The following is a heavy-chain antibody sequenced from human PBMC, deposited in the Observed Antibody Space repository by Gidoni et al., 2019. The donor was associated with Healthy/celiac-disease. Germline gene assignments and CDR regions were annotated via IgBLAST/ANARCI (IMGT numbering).Heavy chain of an antibody. CDR1: GGSFSGYY. Sequence: QVQLQQWGAGLLKPSETLSLTCAVYGGSFSGYYWSWIRQPPGKGLEWIGEINHSGSTNYNPSLKSRVTISVDTSKNQFSLKLSSVTAADTAVYYCARPTKRGQGAFDIWGQGTMVTVSS. CDR3: ARPTKRGQGAFDI. D-gene: IGHD2-15*01. CDR2: INHSGST. J-gene: IGHJ3*02. V-gene: IGHV4-34*01.